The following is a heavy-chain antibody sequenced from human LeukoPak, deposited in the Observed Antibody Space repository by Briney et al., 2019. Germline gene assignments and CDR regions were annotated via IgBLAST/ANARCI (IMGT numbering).Heavy chain of an antibody. Sequence: GSLRLSCAASGFTFSVYPMNWVRQAPGKGLEWVAVIWYDGSNKYYADSVKGRFTISRDNSKNTLYLQMNSLRAEDTAVYYCARGYDSSGYLLPFDYWGQGTLVTVSS. D-gene: IGHD3-22*01. CDR1: GFTFSVYP. J-gene: IGHJ4*02. CDR3: ARGYDSSGYLLPFDY. V-gene: IGHV3-33*08. CDR2: IWYDGSNK.